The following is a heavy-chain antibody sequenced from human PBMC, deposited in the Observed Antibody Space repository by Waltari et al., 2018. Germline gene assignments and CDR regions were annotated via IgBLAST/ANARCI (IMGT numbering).Heavy chain of an antibody. V-gene: IGHV5-51*03. CDR3: ARLSGGSSLTTWFFDF. Sequence: EVQLVQSGAEGKKSGEARKISCKGSGYSFTSYWVAWVRQKPGKGLEWMGIIYPGDSDTKYSPSFQGQVTISADKSFNTVYLQWSSLQASDTAMYFCARLSGGSSLTTWFFDFWGRGTLVSVSS. CDR2: IYPGDSDT. CDR1: GYSFTSYW. D-gene: IGHD6-6*01. J-gene: IGHJ2*01.